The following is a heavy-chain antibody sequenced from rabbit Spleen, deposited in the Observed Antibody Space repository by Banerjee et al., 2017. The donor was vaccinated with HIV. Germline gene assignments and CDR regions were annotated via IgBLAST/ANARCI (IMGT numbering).Heavy chain of an antibody. D-gene: IGHD1-1*01. V-gene: IGHV1S40*01. CDR1: GVSFSSSSY. CDR2: IDTGSSGFT. J-gene: IGHJ6*01. Sequence: QSLEESGGDLVKLGASLTLICTASGVSFSSSSYLCWVRLAPGKGLEWIACIDTGSSGFTYFATWAKGRFTCSKTSSTTVTLQMTRLTATDTATYFCARDTSSSFSSYGMDLWGPGTLVTVS. CDR3: ARDTSSSFSSYGMDL.